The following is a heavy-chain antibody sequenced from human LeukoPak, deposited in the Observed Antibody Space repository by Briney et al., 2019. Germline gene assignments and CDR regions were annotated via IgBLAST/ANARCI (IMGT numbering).Heavy chain of an antibody. CDR2: INSDGSST. V-gene: IGHV3-74*01. D-gene: IGHD1-7*01. CDR3: ARDTSNWNLDASDI. J-gene: IGHJ3*02. CDR1: GFTFSSYW. Sequence: GGSLRLSCAASGFTFSSYWMHWVRQAPGKGLVWVSRINSDGSSTSYADSVKGRFTISRDNAKNSLYLQMNSLRAEDTAVYYCARDTSNWNLDASDIWGQGTMVTVSS.